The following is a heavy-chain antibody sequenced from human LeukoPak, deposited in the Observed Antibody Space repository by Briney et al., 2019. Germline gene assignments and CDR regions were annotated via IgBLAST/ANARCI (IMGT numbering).Heavy chain of an antibody. Sequence: VASVKLSCKASGYTFTSYGISWVRQAPGQGLEWMGWISAYNGNTNYAQKLQGRVTMTTDTSTSTAYMELRSLRSDDTAVYYCAADKEVLLWFGEAPDAFDIWGQGTMVTVPS. D-gene: IGHD3-10*01. J-gene: IGHJ3*02. CDR2: ISAYNGNT. CDR1: GYTFTSYG. CDR3: AADKEVLLWFGEAPDAFDI. V-gene: IGHV1-18*01.